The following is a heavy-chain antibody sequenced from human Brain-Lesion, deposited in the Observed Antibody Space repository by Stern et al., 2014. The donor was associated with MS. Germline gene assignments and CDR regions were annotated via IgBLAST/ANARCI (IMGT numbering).Heavy chain of an antibody. CDR3: ARDITGSSAYFAY. J-gene: IGHJ4*02. D-gene: IGHD1-14*01. Sequence: EVQLVESGGDLVQPGRSLRLSCAAFGFTFDDYAMHWVRQGPGKGLEWVAGISWNSGPIGYADSVKGRFTTSRDNAYSSLYLQMNSLRPEDTALYYCARDITGSSAYFAYWGQGTLVTVSS. CDR1: GFTFDDYA. CDR2: ISWNSGPI. V-gene: IGHV3-9*01.